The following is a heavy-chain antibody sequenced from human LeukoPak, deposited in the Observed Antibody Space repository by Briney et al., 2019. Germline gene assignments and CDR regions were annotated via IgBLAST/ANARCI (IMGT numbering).Heavy chain of an antibody. CDR2: IGGPGDGI. V-gene: IGHV3-23*01. CDR1: GFSFSDYA. CDR3: AKYLTAAPTRAFDY. Sequence: GGSLRPSCAASGFSFSDYAMTWVRQAPGEGLEWVSVIGGPGDGIRYADSVKGRFIISRDNSKNILYVQMNSLRAEDTAVYYCAKYLTAAPTRAFDYWGQGALVTVSS. J-gene: IGHJ4*02. D-gene: IGHD6-25*01.